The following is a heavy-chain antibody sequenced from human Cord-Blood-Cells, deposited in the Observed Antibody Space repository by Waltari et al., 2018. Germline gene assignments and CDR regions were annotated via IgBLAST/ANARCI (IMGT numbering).Heavy chain of an antibody. CDR2: ISSSSSYI. D-gene: IGHD1-7*01. Sequence: EVQLVESGGGLVKPGGSLRLSCAASGFTFSSYRMNWVRQAPGKGLEWVSSISSSSSYIYYADSVKGRFTISRDNAKNSLYLQMNSLRAEDTAVYYCARVPSLGVELELRDYWGQGTLVTVSS. V-gene: IGHV3-21*04. CDR3: ARVPSLGVELELRDY. CDR1: GFTFSSYR. J-gene: IGHJ4*02.